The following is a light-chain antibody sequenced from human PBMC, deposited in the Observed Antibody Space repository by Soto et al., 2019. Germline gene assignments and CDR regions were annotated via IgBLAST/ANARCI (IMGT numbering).Light chain of an antibody. Sequence: EIVLTQSPATLSVSPGERATLSWRASQSVSSYLAWYQQKPGQAPRLLIYDASNRATGIPARFSGSGSGTDFTLTISSLEPEDFAVYYCQQRSNWPTFGQGTKVDI. V-gene: IGKV3-11*01. J-gene: IGKJ1*01. CDR1: QSVSSY. CDR3: QQRSNWPT. CDR2: DAS.